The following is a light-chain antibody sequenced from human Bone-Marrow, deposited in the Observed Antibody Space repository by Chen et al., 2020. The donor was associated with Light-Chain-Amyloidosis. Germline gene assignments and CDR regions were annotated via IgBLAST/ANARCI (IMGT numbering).Light chain of an antibody. Sequence: SYELTQPPSVSVSPGQTASITCSGDDLPTKYAYWYQQKPGQAPVLVIQRDTERPTGISERFSGASSGTTDTLTISGVEAEDEADYHCQSADSSGTYEVIFGGGTKLTVL. CDR1: DLPTKY. J-gene: IGLJ2*01. CDR2: RDT. CDR3: QSADSSGTYEVI. V-gene: IGLV3-25*03.